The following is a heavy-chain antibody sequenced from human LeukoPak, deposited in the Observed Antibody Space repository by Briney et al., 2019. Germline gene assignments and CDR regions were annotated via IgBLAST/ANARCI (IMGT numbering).Heavy chain of an antibody. D-gene: IGHD2-21*01. CDR3: ARGYSGGSWPVNFEF. CDR2: IWYDGSNK. J-gene: IGHJ4*02. CDR1: GFTFSSYG. V-gene: IGHV3-33*08. Sequence: GRSLRLSCAASGFTFSSYGMPWVRQAPGKGLEWVASIWYDGSNKYYADSVKGRFTISRDNSKNTLYLQMNSLRAEDTAVYYCARGYSGGSWPVNFEFWGRGSLVTVSS.